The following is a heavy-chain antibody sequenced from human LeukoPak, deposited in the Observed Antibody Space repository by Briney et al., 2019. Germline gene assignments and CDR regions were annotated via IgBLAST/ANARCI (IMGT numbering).Heavy chain of an antibody. J-gene: IGHJ4*02. CDR3: ARDGWDRSSQTFDY. D-gene: IGHD6-13*01. Sequence: SETLSLTCTVSGGSISSYYWSWIRQPAGKGLEWIGRIYTSGSTNYNPSLKSRVAMSLDRSENQFSLKLNSVTAADTAVYYCARDGWDRSSQTFDYWGQGTLVTVSS. V-gene: IGHV4-4*07. CDR2: IYTSGST. CDR1: GGSISSYY.